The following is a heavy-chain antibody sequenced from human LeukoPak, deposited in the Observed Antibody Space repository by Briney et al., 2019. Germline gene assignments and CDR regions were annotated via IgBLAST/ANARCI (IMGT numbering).Heavy chain of an antibody. CDR3: AKVRGGSIAAATLDY. D-gene: IGHD6-13*01. J-gene: IGHJ4*02. V-gene: IGHV3-30*02. CDR1: GFTFSSYG. Sequence: GGSLRLSCAASGFTFSSYGMHWVRQAPGKGLEWVAFIRYDGSNKYYADSVKGRFTISGDNSKNTLYLQMNSLRAEDTAVYYCAKVRGGSIAAATLDYWGQGTLVTVSS. CDR2: IRYDGSNK.